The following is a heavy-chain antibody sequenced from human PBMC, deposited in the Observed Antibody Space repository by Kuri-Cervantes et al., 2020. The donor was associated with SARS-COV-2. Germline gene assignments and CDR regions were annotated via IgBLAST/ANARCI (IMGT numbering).Heavy chain of an antibody. Sequence: KISCKGSGYSFTSYWIGWVRQAPGQGLEWMGGIIPILGTANYAQKFLGSVTITADESTSTAYMELRSLRSEDTAVYYCALGYWGSGYPRYYYYMDVWGKGTTVTVSS. V-gene: IGHV1-69*01. CDR1: GYSFTSYW. CDR2: IIPILGTA. D-gene: IGHD3-22*01. J-gene: IGHJ6*03. CDR3: ALGYWGSGYPRYYYYMDV.